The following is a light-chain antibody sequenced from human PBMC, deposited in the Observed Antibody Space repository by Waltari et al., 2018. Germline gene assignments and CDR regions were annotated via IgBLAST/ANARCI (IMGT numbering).Light chain of an antibody. Sequence: DIQMTQSPSTLSASIGYRVPITCRASQSLSNWLAWYQQKPGKAPKLLIYGASTLESGVPSRFSGSGSGTEFTLTISSLQPDDFATYYCQNYNSYSRTFGQGTKVEIK. CDR1: QSLSNW. CDR2: GAS. J-gene: IGKJ1*01. V-gene: IGKV1-5*01. CDR3: QNYNSYSRT.